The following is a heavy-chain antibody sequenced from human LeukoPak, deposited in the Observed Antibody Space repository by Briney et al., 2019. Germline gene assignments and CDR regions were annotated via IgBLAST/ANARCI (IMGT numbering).Heavy chain of an antibody. CDR1: GFTFSSYG. V-gene: IGHV3-30*18. CDR2: ISYDGSNK. Sequence: GRSLRLSCAASGFTFSSYGMHWVRQAPGKGLEWVAVISYDGSNKYYADSVKGRFTISRDNSKNTLYLQMNSLRAEDTAVYYCAKGKHDYGDYDDDFDYWGQGTLVTVSS. CDR3: AKGKHDYGDYDDDFDY. D-gene: IGHD4-17*01. J-gene: IGHJ4*02.